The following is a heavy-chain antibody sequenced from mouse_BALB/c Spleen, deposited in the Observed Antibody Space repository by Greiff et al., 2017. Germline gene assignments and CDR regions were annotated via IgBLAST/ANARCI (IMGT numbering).Heavy chain of an antibody. Sequence: VQLQQSGAELVRSGASVKLSCTASGFNIKDYYMHWVKQRPEQGLEWIGWIDPENGDTEYAPKFQGKATMTADTSSNTAYLQLSSLTSEDTAVYYCNAKEKGYYAMDYWGQGTSVTVSS. CDR2: IDPENGDT. V-gene: IGHV14-4*02. CDR3: NAKEKGYYAMDY. CDR1: GFNIKDYY. J-gene: IGHJ4*01.